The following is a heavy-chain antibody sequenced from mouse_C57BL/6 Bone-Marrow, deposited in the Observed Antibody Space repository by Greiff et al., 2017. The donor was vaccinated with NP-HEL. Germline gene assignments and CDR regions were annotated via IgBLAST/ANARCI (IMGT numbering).Heavy chain of an antibody. CDR2: INPSSGYT. CDR3: ARTLRDSSMDY. D-gene: IGHD3-2*01. J-gene: IGHJ4*01. V-gene: IGHV1-7*01. CDR1: GYTFTSYW. Sequence: QVQLKESGAELAKPGASVKLSCKASGYTFTSYWMHWVKQRPGQGLEWIGYINPSSGYTKYNQKFKDKATLTADKSSSTAYMQLSRLTYEDSAVYDCARTLRDSSMDYWGQGTSVTVSS.